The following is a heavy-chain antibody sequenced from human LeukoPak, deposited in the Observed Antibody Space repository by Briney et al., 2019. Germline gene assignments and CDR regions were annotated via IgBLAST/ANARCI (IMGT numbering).Heavy chain of an antibody. Sequence: SETLSLTCAVYGGPFSGYYWSWIRQPPGKGLEWIGEINHSGSTNYNPSLKSRVTISVDTSKNQFSLKLSSVTAADTAVYYCARGRVVIMKSGGIVADYWGQGTLVTVSS. CDR1: GGPFSGYY. D-gene: IGHD3-3*01. CDR3: ARGRVVIMKSGGIVADY. CDR2: INHSGST. V-gene: IGHV4-34*01. J-gene: IGHJ4*02.